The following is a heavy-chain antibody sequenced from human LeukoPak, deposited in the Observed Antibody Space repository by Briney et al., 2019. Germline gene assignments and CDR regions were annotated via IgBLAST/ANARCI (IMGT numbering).Heavy chain of an antibody. V-gene: IGHV3-11*04. Sequence: GGSLRLSCAASGFTFGDYYMNWVRQAPGKGLEWVSYITSSGSTIYYADSVKGRFTISRDNAKNSLYLQMNSLRAEDTAVYYCCRTTLYYYYYMDVWGKGTTVTVSS. D-gene: IGHD1-14*01. CDR3: CRTTLYYYYYMDV. CDR1: GFTFGDYY. CDR2: ITSSGSTI. J-gene: IGHJ6*03.